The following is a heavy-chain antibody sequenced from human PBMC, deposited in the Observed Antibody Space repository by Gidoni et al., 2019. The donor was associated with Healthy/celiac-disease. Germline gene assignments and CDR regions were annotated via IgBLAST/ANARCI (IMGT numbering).Heavy chain of an antibody. CDR1: GFTFSSYA. CDR2: ISYDGSNK. J-gene: IGHJ4*02. Sequence: QVQLVESGGGVVQPGRSLRLSCAASGFTFSSYAMHWVRQAPGKGLEWVAVISYDGSNKYYADSVKGRFTISRDNSKNTLYLQMNSLRAEDTAVYYCAREDGDYVGIADYWGQGTLVTVSS. V-gene: IGHV3-30-3*01. CDR3: AREDGDYVGIADY. D-gene: IGHD4-17*01.